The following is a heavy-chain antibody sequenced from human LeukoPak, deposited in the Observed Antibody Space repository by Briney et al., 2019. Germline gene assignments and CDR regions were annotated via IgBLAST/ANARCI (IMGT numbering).Heavy chain of an antibody. Sequence: GGSLRLSCAASGFTFNDYWMTWVRQAPGKGLEWVSVIYSGGSTYYADSVKGRFTISRDNSKNTLYLQMNSLRAEDTAVFYCARGLFDGFDYWGQGTLVTVSS. CDR1: GFTFNDYW. V-gene: IGHV3-53*01. D-gene: IGHD3-10*02. CDR2: IYSGGST. J-gene: IGHJ4*02. CDR3: ARGLFDGFDY.